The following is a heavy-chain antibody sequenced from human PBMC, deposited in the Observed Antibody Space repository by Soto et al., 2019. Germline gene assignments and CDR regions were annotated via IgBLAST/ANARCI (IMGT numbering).Heavy chain of an antibody. D-gene: IGHD3-10*01. V-gene: IGHV2-5*02. Sequence: QITFKESGPTLVQPTQTLTLNCTFSGFSLTTSGVGVGWIRQPTGNALECLELIYWDEDKSYSPSLQSRLSITKNTSKNQVVRTMHNEEPMETATYYCEHNPNYYQHDRFDSWGQGTLFSGTS. J-gene: IGHJ5*01. CDR3: EHNPNYYQHDRFDS. CDR1: GFSLTTSGVG. CDR2: IYWDEDK.